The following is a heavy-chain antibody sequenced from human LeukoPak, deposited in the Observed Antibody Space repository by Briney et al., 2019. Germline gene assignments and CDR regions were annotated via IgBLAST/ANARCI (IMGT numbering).Heavy chain of an antibody. Sequence: GGSLRLSCAASGFTFSSYWMSWVRQAPGKGLEWVANIKQDGSQKYYVDSVKGRFSISRDNAKNSLYLQMNGLRAEDTAVYYCARGVPYASWSGPHYSDYWGQGTLVTVSS. V-gene: IGHV3-7*01. CDR1: GFTFSSYW. CDR3: ARGVPYASWSGPHYSDY. CDR2: IKQDGSQK. D-gene: IGHD3-3*01. J-gene: IGHJ4*02.